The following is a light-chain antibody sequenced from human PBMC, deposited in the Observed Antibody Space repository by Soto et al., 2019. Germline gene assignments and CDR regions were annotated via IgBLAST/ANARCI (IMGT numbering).Light chain of an antibody. V-gene: IGKV3-15*01. CDR1: QSVGSN. CDR3: QQYNNWLRT. J-gene: IGKJ1*01. Sequence: EILMTQSPGTLSVSPGERTTLACRASQSVGSNLAWYQQKPGQAPRLLIYAASTRASGVPARFSGSGSGTEFTLTVSSLQSEDFAVYYCQQYNNWLRTFGHGTKVDI. CDR2: AAS.